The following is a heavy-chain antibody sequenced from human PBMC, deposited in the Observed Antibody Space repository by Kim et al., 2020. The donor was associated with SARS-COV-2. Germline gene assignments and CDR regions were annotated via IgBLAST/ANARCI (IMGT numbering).Heavy chain of an antibody. CDR3: ARDVRPTARGNWFDP. CDR2: LSPTGSTT. D-gene: IGHD2-2*01. CDR1: GFSFSTYT. V-gene: IGHV3-23*01. Sequence: GGSLRLSCAASGFSFSTYTMSWVRQAPGKGLEWVSALSPTGSTTYYAGSVRGRFTISRDNSKSTLYLHLNSLRGEDTAIYFCARDVRPTARGNWFDPWG. J-gene: IGHJ5*02.